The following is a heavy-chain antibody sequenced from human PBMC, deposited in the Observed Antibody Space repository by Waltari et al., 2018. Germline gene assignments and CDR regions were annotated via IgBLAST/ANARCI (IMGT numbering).Heavy chain of an antibody. V-gene: IGHV3-30-3*01. Sequence: QVQLVESGGGVVQPGRSLGLSCAASGFTFNNYAMHWVRQAPGKGREWVAVISYDVSNKYYADSVKGRFTISRDNSRNMMYLQMNSLRAEDTALYYCARGLDGDYAGGDYWGQGTLVTVSS. D-gene: IGHD4-17*01. CDR3: ARGLDGDYAGGDY. CDR2: ISYDVSNK. CDR1: GFTFNNYA. J-gene: IGHJ4*02.